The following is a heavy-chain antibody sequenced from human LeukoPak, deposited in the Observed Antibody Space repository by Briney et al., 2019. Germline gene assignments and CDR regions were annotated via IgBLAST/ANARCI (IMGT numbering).Heavy chain of an antibody. CDR2: IYSGGST. Sequence: GGSLRLSCAASGFTFSSYSMNWVRQAPGKGLEWVSVIYSGGSTYYADSVKGRFTISRDNSKNTLYLQMNSLRAEDTAVYYCAMRSIVVVPAAHHGDAFDIWGQGTMVTVSS. D-gene: IGHD2-2*01. J-gene: IGHJ3*02. V-gene: IGHV3-66*01. CDR1: GFTFSSYS. CDR3: AMRSIVVVPAAHHGDAFDI.